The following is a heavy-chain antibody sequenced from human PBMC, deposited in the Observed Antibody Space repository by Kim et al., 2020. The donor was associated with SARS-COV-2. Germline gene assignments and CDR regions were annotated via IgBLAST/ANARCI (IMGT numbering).Heavy chain of an antibody. D-gene: IGHD2-2*01. CDR3: ASSPIPYYFDY. J-gene: IGHJ4*02. CDR2: T. V-gene: IGHV4-59*01. Sequence: TNSTPSPKGRVTISVATSKNQFSLKLSAVTAADTAVYYCASSPIPYYFDYWGQGTLVTVSS.